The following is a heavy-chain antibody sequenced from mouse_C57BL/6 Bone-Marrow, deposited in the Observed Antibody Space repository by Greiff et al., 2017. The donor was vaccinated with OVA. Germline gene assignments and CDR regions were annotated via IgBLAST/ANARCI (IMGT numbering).Heavy chain of an antibody. CDR2: SRNKANDYTT. J-gene: IGHJ4*01. CDR1: GFTFSDFY. V-gene: IGHV7-1*01. Sequence: EVKLVESGGGLVQSGRSLRLSCATSGFTFSDFYMEWVRQAPGKGLEWIAASRNKANDYTTEYSASVKGRFIVSRDTSQSILYLQMNALRAEDTAIYYCARDAPITTVVATRAMDYWGQGTSVTVSS. D-gene: IGHD1-1*01. CDR3: ARDAPITTVVATRAMDY.